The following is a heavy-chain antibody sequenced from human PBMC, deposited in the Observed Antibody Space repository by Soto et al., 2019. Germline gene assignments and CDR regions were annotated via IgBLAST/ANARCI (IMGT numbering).Heavy chain of an antibody. CDR3: AHRRSDGWYDVDY. J-gene: IGHJ4*02. CDR1: GFSLSTSGVG. CDR2: IYWDDDK. Sequence: QITLKESGPTLVKPTQTLTLTCTFSGFSLSTSGVGVGWIRQPPGKALEWLGLIYWDDDKRYSPSLKGRLTIPKDTSKNQVVLTLNNMVPVDTATYYCAHRRSDGWYDVDYGGQGTLVAVSS. D-gene: IGHD6-19*01. V-gene: IGHV2-5*02.